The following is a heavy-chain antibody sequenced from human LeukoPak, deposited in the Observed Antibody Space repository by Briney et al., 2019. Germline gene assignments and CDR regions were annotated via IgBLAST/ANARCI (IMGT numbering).Heavy chain of an antibody. D-gene: IGHD6-13*01. CDR3: ARGGSSWYSSSFDY. Sequence: PGRSLRLSCAASGFTFSTYGMHWVREAPGKGLGWVEVIWYDGSNKYYADSVKGRYTISRDNSKNTLYLQMNSLRAEDTAVYYCARGGSSWYSSSFDYWGQGTLVTVSS. CDR2: IWYDGSNK. J-gene: IGHJ4*02. CDR1: GFTFSTYG. V-gene: IGHV3-33*01.